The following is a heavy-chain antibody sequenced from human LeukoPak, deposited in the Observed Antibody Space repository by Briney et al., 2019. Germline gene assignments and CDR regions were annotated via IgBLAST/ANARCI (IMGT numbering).Heavy chain of an antibody. V-gene: IGHV4-59*08. CDR3: AGYCSSTSCRVDY. D-gene: IGHD2-2*01. CDR2: IYYSGSN. J-gene: IGHJ4*02. Sequence: PSETLSLTCTVSGGSISSYYWSWIRQPPGRGLAWIGYIYYSGSNNYNPSLKSRVTISVDTSKNQFSLKLSSVTAADTAVYYCAGYCSSTSCRVDYWGQGTLVTVSS. CDR1: GGSISSYY.